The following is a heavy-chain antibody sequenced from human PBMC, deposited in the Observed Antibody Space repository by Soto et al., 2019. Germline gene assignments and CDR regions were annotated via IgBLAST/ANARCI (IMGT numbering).Heavy chain of an antibody. CDR1: GGSISSGGYC. J-gene: IGHJ6*02. Sequence: KTSETLSLTCTVSGGSISSGGYCWSWIRQHPGKGLEWIGYIYYSGSTYYNPSLKSRVTISVDTSKNQFSLKLSSVTAADTAVYYCARDIVVVPAAEKEHYYYYYGMDVWGQGTTVTVSS. CDR3: ARDIVVVPAAEKEHYYYYYGMDV. D-gene: IGHD2-2*01. CDR2: IYYSGST. V-gene: IGHV4-31*02.